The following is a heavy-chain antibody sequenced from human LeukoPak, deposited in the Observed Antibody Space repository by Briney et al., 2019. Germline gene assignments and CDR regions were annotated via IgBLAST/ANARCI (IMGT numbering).Heavy chain of an antibody. V-gene: IGHV4-31*03. Sequence: PSETLSLTCTVSGVSISSGGYYWSWLRQHPGKGLEWIGYIYYSGSTYYNPSLRSRVTISVDTSKNQFSLKLSSVTAADTAVYYCARGAGEPSDAFDIWGQGTMVTVSS. CDR2: IYYSGST. J-gene: IGHJ3*02. CDR1: GVSISSGGYY. D-gene: IGHD7-27*01. CDR3: ARGAGEPSDAFDI.